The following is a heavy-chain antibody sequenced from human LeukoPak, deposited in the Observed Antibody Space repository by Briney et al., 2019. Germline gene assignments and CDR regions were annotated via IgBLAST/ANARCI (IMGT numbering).Heavy chain of an antibody. Sequence: TLSLTCTVSGGSISSGSYYWSWIRQPAGKGLEWIGRIYTSGSTNYNPSLKSRVTISVDTSKNQFSLKLSSVTAADTAVYYCARDQGIEAWFDPWGQGTLVTVPS. CDR1: GGSISSGSYY. J-gene: IGHJ5*02. CDR3: ARDQGIEAWFDP. V-gene: IGHV4-61*02. CDR2: IYTSGST. D-gene: IGHD6-13*01.